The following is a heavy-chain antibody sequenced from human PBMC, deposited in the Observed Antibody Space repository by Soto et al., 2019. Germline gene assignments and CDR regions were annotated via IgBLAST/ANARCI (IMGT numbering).Heavy chain of an antibody. J-gene: IGHJ6*02. CDR3: ARVPSVSDYYYYYGMDV. V-gene: IGHV3-21*01. Sequence: PGGSLRLSCAASGFTSSSYSMNWVRQAPGKGLEWVSSISSSSSYIYYADSVKGRFTISRGNAKNSLYLQMNSLRAEDTAVYYCARVPSVSDYYYYYGMDVWGQGTTVTVSS. CDR1: GFTSSSYS. CDR2: ISSSSSYI.